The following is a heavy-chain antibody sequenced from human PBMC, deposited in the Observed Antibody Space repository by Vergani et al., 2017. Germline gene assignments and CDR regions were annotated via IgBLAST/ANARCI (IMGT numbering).Heavy chain of an antibody. Sequence: QVQLQQWCAGLLKPSETLSLTCAVYGGSFSGYYWGWIRQPPGKGLEWIGEINHSGSTNYNPSLTSRVTISADTSKNQFSLKLSSVTASDTAVYYCARGCATKMIEYWGQGTLVTVSS. J-gene: IGHJ4*02. CDR1: GGSFSGYY. CDR3: ARGCATKMIEY. CDR2: INHSGST. V-gene: IGHV4-34*01. D-gene: IGHD1-26*01.